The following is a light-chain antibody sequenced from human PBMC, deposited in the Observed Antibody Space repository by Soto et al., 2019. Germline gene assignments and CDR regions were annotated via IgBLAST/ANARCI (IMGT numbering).Light chain of an antibody. J-gene: IGKJ1*01. V-gene: IGKV3-15*01. CDR2: GAS. CDR1: QSVGST. CDR3: QQYSIWPGT. Sequence: EMVMTQSPATLSVSPGERATLSCRASQSVGSTLAWYQHKPGQAPRLLMYGASTRATCVPARFSGSGSGTEFTLSISSLQSEDFAVYYCQQYSIWPGTFGQGTNVEIK.